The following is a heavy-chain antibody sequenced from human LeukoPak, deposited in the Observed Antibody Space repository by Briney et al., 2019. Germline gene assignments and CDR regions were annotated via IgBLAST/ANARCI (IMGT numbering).Heavy chain of an antibody. Sequence: GXSLRLSCAASGFTFDDYAMHWVRQAPGKGLEWVSGISWNSGSIVYADSVKGRFTISRDNAKNSLYLQMNSLRAEDLALYYCAKAIRSDFWSGYYFDYWGQGTLVTVSS. J-gene: IGHJ4*02. CDR2: ISWNSGSI. V-gene: IGHV3-9*03. D-gene: IGHD3-3*01. CDR1: GFTFDDYA. CDR3: AKAIRSDFWSGYYFDY.